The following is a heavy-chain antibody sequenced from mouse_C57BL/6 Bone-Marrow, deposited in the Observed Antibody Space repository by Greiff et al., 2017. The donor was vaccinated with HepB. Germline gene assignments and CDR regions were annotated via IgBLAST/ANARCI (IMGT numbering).Heavy chain of an antibody. CDR2: IDPSDSYT. V-gene: IGHV1-69*01. Sequence: QVQLQQPGAELVMPGASVKLSCTASGYTFTSYWMHWVKQRPGQGLEWIGEIDPSDSYTNYNQKFKGKSTLTIDKSSSTAYMQLSSLTSEDSAVYYCARGISYDYDWFAYWGQGTLVTVSA. J-gene: IGHJ3*01. CDR3: ARGISYDYDWFAY. CDR1: GYTFTSYW. D-gene: IGHD2-4*01.